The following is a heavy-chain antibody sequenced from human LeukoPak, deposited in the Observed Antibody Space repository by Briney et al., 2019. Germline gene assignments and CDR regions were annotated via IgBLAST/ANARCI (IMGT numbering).Heavy chain of an antibody. CDR1: GGSFSGYY. CDR2: INHSGST. V-gene: IGHV4-34*01. Sequence: PSETLSLTCAVYGGSFSGYYWSWIRQPPGKGLEWIGEINHSGSTNYNPSLKSRVTISVDTSKNQFSLKLSSVTAADTAVYYCARHSYLLNWSGYYTDYYYYMDVWGKGTTVTVSS. CDR3: ARHSYLLNWSGYYTDYYYYMDV. D-gene: IGHD3-3*01. J-gene: IGHJ6*03.